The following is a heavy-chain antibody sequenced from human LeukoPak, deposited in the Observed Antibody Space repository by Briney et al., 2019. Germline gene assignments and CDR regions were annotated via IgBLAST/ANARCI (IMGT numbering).Heavy chain of an antibody. V-gene: IGHV3-21*01. J-gene: IGHJ4*02. D-gene: IGHD3-22*01. CDR1: GFTFSSYA. Sequence: GGSLRLSCAASGFTFSSYAMHWVRQAPGKGLEWVSSISSSSSYIYYADSVKGRFTISRDNAKNSLYLQMNSLRAEDTAVYYCARGLDYYDSSGYHYWGQGTLVTVSS. CDR2: ISSSSSYI. CDR3: ARGLDYYDSSGYHY.